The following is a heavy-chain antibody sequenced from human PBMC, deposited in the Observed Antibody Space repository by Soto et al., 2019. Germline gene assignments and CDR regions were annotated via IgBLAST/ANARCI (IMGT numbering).Heavy chain of an antibody. D-gene: IGHD3-10*01. CDR3: ARGYSVLWFGELSAGGMDV. Sequence: PSETLSLTCVVYGESFSGYYWSWIRQPPGKGLEWIGEINHSGSTNYNPSLKSRVTISVDTSKNQFSLKLSSVTAADTAVYYCARGYSVLWFGELSAGGMDVWGQGTTVTVSS. CDR1: GESFSGYY. V-gene: IGHV4-34*01. J-gene: IGHJ6*02. CDR2: INHSGST.